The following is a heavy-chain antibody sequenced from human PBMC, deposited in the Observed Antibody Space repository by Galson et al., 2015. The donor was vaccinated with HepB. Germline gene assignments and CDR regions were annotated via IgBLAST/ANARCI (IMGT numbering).Heavy chain of an antibody. D-gene: IGHD3-16*01. Sequence: SVKVSCKASGYTFTSYYRHWVRQAPGQGLEWMGIINPSGGSTSYAQKFQGHVTISADKSISTAYLQWTSLKASDTAMYYCARQRLPVDITFGLYGMDVWGQGTTVTVSS. J-gene: IGHJ6*02. V-gene: IGHV1-46*01. CDR2: INPSGGST. CDR3: ARQRLPVDITFGLYGMDV. CDR1: GYTFTSYY.